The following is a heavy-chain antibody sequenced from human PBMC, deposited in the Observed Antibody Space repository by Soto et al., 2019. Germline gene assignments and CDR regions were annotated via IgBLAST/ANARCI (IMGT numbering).Heavy chain of an antibody. D-gene: IGHD6-19*01. Sequence: QVQLVESGGGVVKPGGSLRLSCAASVFTFSDYYMSWIRQAPGKGLEWVSYISSSGSTIYYADSVKGRFTISRDNAKNSLYLQMNSLRADDKAVDYCARDDPYSSGWYHYFDYWGQGTLVTVSS. CDR1: VFTFSDYY. CDR2: ISSSGSTI. V-gene: IGHV3-11*01. J-gene: IGHJ4*02. CDR3: ARDDPYSSGWYHYFDY.